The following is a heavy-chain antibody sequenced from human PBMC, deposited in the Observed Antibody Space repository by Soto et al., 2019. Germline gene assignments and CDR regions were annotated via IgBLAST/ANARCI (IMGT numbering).Heavy chain of an antibody. CDR3: ARDPYYYASGF. V-gene: IGHV3-11*01. D-gene: IGHD3-10*01. J-gene: IGHJ4*02. Sequence: QVQLVESGGGLVEPGGSLRLSCAASGFRFSDHYMTWIRQAPGKGLEWVSKISGDGTTIYYADSVKGRFTVSRDNAKNSGYLQMNSLRAEDTAVYYCARDPYYYASGFWGQGTLVTVSS. CDR2: ISGDGTTI. CDR1: GFRFSDHY.